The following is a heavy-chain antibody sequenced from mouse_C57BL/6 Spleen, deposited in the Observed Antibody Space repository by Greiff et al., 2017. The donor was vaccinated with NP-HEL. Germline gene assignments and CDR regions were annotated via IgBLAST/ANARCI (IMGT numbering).Heavy chain of an antibody. CDR1: GYTFTDYE. V-gene: IGHV1-15*01. CDR3: TKGGRRWFAY. Sequence: VQLVESGAELVRPGASVTLSCKASGYTFTDYEMHWVKQTPVHGLEWIGAIDPETGGTAYNQKFKGKAILTADKSSSTAYMELRSLTSEDCAVYYCTKGGRRWFAYWGQGTLVTVAA. CDR2: IDPETGGT. J-gene: IGHJ3*01. D-gene: IGHD1-1*01.